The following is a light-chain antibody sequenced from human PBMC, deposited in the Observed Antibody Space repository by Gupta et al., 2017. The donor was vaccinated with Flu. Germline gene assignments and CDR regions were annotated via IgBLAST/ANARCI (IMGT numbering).Light chain of an antibody. Sequence: TGAVTSGHYPSWFQQKPEQAARALIYSTGLKHAWTPRRFSGSLLGGKAALTLAGEQPEDEAEYYCLLYYGGAQRGVFGGGTKLTVL. CDR3: LLYYGGAQRGV. CDR2: STG. J-gene: IGLJ2*01. CDR1: TGAVTSGHY. V-gene: IGLV7-43*01.